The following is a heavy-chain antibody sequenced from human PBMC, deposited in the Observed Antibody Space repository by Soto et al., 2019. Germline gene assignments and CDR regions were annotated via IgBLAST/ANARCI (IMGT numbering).Heavy chain of an antibody. CDR2: IRSKGNSYAT. J-gene: IGHJ6*03. D-gene: IGHD3-3*01. CDR3: SSQASDFWSGKPQYYMDV. V-gene: IGHV3-73*01. Sequence: EVKLVESGGGLVQPGGSLKLSCAASGFTFSGSAMHWVRQASGKGLEWVSRIRSKGNSYATAYGASLKGRFTISRDDSKNTAYLQMNSLNTEDTAVYYCSSQASDFWSGKPQYYMDVWGKGTTVTVSS. CDR1: GFTFSGSA.